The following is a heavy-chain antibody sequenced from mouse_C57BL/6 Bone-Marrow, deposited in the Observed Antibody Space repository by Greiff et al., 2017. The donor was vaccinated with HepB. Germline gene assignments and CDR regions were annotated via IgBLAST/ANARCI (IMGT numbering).Heavy chain of an antibody. D-gene: IGHD1-1*01. CDR3: ARHQFITTVVAYYFDY. CDR1: GFTFSSYG. J-gene: IGHJ2*01. Sequence: EVQRVESGGDLVKPGGSLKLSCAASGFTFSSYGMSWVRQTPDKRLEWVATISSGGSYTYYPDSVKGRFTISRDNAKNTLYLQMSSLKSEDTAMYYCARHQFITTVVAYYFDYWGQGTTLTVSS. V-gene: IGHV5-6*01. CDR2: ISSGGSYT.